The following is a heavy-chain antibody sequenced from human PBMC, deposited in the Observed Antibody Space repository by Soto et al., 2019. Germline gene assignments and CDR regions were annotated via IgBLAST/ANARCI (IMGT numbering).Heavy chain of an antibody. CDR3: TIPDYYGSVTSVRFYY. V-gene: IGHV3-15*01. Sequence: EVQLVESGGGLARPGGSLRLSCVASGLTFHNAWITWVRQAPGKGLEWVGHIKSKSEGGTTDYAAPVKGRFTISRDYSKNTLFLQMDSLRPEDTAMYYWTIPDYYGSVTSVRFYYWGQGTVVTVSS. CDR2: IKSKSEGGTT. CDR1: GLTFHNAW. D-gene: IGHD3-10*01. J-gene: IGHJ4*02.